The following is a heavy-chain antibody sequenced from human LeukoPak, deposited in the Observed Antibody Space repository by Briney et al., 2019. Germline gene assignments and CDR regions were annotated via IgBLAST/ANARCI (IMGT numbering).Heavy chain of an antibody. D-gene: IGHD1-26*01. Sequence: GGSLRLSCTASGFTFGEYAMNWFRQAPGKGREWVGFIRSKGYGGTKEYAASVKGRFTISRDDSKSIAYLQMNSLKTEDTAVYYCTRHSGSYYEFDYWGQGTLVTVSS. CDR2: IRSKGYGGTK. V-gene: IGHV3-49*03. CDR1: GFTFGEYA. CDR3: TRHSGSYYEFDY. J-gene: IGHJ4*02.